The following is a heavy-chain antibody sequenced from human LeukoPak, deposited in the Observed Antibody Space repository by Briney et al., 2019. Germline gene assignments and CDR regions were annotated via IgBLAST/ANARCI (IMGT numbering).Heavy chain of an antibody. V-gene: IGHV3-23*01. CDR2: IGGSGSNT. J-gene: IGHJ5*02. Sequence: GGSLRLSCAASGFTFSSYAMIWVRLAPGKGLEWVSSIGGSGSNTYYADSVKGRFTISRDKSKSMVYLQMNSLRAEDTAVYYCAKFSRDYYDSSGYYYDHWGQGTLVTVSS. CDR3: AKFSRDYYDSSGYYYDH. D-gene: IGHD3-22*01. CDR1: GFTFSSYA.